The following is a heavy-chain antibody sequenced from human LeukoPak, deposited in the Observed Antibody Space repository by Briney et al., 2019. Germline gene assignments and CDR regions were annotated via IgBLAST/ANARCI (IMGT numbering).Heavy chain of an antibody. CDR1: GGSISDSSYY. V-gene: IGHV4-39*02. CDR3: AREAPHDDRGFDY. CDR2: IYYSGSA. D-gene: IGHD3-9*01. J-gene: IGHJ4*02. Sequence: PSEALSLTCTVSGGSISDSSYYWDWIRRPPGKGLEWIGIIYYSGSAYYTPSLKSRVTISFDTSKNQFALKLSSVTAADTAVYYCAREAPHDDRGFDYWGQGTLVTVSS.